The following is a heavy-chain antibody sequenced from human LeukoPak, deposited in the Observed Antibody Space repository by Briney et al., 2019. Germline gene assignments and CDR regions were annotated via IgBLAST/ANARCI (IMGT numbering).Heavy chain of an antibody. CDR2: ISYDGSNK. Sequence: GRSLRLSCAASGFTFSSYGVHWVRQAPGKGLEWVTLISYDGSNKYYADSVKGRFTISRDNSKNTLYLQMNSLRAEDTAVYYCAKEAYSGYDSYFDYWGQGTLVTVSS. D-gene: IGHD5-12*01. J-gene: IGHJ4*02. CDR3: AKEAYSGYDSYFDY. V-gene: IGHV3-30*18. CDR1: GFTFSSYG.